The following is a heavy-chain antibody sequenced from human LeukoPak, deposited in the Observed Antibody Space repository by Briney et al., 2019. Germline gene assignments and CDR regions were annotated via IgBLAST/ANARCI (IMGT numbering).Heavy chain of an antibody. CDR1: GFTFSSYA. V-gene: IGHV3-30-3*01. CDR3: ARGRLVGVTDAFEI. D-gene: IGHD3-22*01. Sequence: PGRSLRLSCVASGFTFSSYAMHWVRQAPGKGLEWVAVISYDGSNKYYADSVKGRFTISRDNSKNTLYLQMNRLRAEDTAVYYCARGRLVGVTDAFEIWGQGTMVTVFS. J-gene: IGHJ3*02. CDR2: ISYDGSNK.